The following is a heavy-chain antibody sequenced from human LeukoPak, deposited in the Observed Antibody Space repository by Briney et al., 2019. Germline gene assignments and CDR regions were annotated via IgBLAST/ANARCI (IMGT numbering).Heavy chain of an antibody. D-gene: IGHD6-19*01. J-gene: IGHJ4*02. Sequence: GGSLRLSCAASGFTFSSYGMHWVRQAPGKGLEWVAVIWYDGSNKYYADSAKGRFTISRDNSKNTLYLQMNSLRAEDTAVYYCARELIAVAFDYWGQGTLVTVSS. CDR2: IWYDGSNK. V-gene: IGHV3-33*01. CDR3: ARELIAVAFDY. CDR1: GFTFSSYG.